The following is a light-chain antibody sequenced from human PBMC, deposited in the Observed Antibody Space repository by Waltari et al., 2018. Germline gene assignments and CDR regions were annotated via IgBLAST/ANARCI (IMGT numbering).Light chain of an antibody. J-gene: IGKJ1*01. V-gene: IGKV1-5*03. CDR3: QQSLSLST. CDR1: QNINDR. Sequence: IQMTQSPPTLSASVGDRVTVTCRASQNINDRLAWYQQKPGKAPKLLIYSASTFATGVPSRFTGTRSGTEFTLIVSSLQPDDFATYYCQQSLSLSTFGQGTKVEVK. CDR2: SAS.